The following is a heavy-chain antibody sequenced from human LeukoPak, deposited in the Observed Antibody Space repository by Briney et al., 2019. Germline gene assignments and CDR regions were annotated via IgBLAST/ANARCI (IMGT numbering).Heavy chain of an antibody. J-gene: IGHJ6*03. D-gene: IGHD2-15*01. CDR1: GFTVSSNY. Sequence: GGSLRLSCAASGFTVSSNYMSWVRQAPGKGLEWVSVIYSGGSTYYADSVKGRFTISRDNSKSTLYLQMNSLRAEDTAVYYCARDSYCSGGSCYGKVYYMDVWGKGTTVTVSS. CDR2: IYSGGST. CDR3: ARDSYCSGGSCYGKVYYMDV. V-gene: IGHV3-53*01.